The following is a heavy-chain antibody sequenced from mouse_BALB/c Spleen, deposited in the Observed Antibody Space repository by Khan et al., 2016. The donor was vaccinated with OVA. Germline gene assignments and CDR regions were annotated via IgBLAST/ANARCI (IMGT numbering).Heavy chain of an antibody. CDR3: AKFTPDYYSMDY. CDR2: IWGDGRA. J-gene: IGHJ4*01. Sequence: QVQLKQSGPGLVAPSQSLSISCTVSGFSLTSYGVHWVRQPPGKGLEWLGVIWGDGRANYHSTLKSRLIISKDNSKRQVFLTLNSLQTDDTATYYCAKFTPDYYSMDYWGQGTSVTVSS. D-gene: IGHD1-1*01. V-gene: IGHV2-3*01. CDR1: GFSLTSYG.